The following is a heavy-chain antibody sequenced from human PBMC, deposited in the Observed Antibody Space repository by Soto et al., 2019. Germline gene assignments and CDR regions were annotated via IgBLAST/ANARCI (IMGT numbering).Heavy chain of an antibody. D-gene: IGHD5-18*01. Sequence: ASVKVSCKTSGSTFTDYYMHWVRHAPGQGLEWMGWINPNSGGPISAQKFQGRVTMTRDTSISTAYMELSSLRSEDTAVYYCARDFSWIQLWVLDYLGQGTLVTVSS. CDR2: INPNSGGP. CDR1: GSTFTDYY. CDR3: ARDFSWIQLWVLDY. V-gene: IGHV1-2*02. J-gene: IGHJ4*02.